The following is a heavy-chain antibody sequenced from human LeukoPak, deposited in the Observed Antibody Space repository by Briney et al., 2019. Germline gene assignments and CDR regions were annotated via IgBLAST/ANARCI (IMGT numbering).Heavy chain of an antibody. CDR1: GASISKSY. CDR3: SRASPGAIYYYGMDV. V-gene: IGHV4-59*01. CDR2: TFNSGST. D-gene: IGHD2/OR15-2a*01. Sequence: SETLSLTCTVSGASISKSYWSWIRQPPGKELEWIGCTFNSGSTRYNPSLGSRVTISEDTSRNQFSLGLTSVTAADTATYYCSRASPGAIYYYGMDVWGQGTTVTVSS. J-gene: IGHJ6*02.